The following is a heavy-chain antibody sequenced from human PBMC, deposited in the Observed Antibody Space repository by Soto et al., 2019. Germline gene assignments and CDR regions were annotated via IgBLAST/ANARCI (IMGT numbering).Heavy chain of an antibody. D-gene: IGHD2-2*01. CDR3: ARLEDIVVVGGAFDI. J-gene: IGHJ3*02. V-gene: IGHV5-51*01. CDR1: GYSFTSYW. Sequence: PGESLKISCKGSGYSFTSYWIGWVRQMPGKGLEWMGIIYPGDSDTRYSPSFQGQVTISADKSISTAHLQWSSLKASDTAMYYCARLEDIVVVGGAFDIWGQGTMVTVSS. CDR2: IYPGDSDT.